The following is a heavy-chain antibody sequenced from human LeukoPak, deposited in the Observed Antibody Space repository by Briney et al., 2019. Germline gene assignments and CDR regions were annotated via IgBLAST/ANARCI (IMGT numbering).Heavy chain of an antibody. D-gene: IGHD6-25*01. Sequence: ASVKVSCKASGYTFTSYYMHWVRQAPGQGLEWMGVINSSGGSTSYAQKFQGRVTVTRDTSTSTVYMELSSLRSEDTAVYYCARERFTGSGWQLYYFDYWGQGTLVTVSS. CDR1: GYTFTSYY. V-gene: IGHV1-46*01. CDR2: INSSGGST. J-gene: IGHJ4*02. CDR3: ARERFTGSGWQLYYFDY.